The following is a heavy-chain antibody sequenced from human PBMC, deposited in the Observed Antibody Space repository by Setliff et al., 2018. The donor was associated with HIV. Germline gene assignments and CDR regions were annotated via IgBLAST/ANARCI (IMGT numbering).Heavy chain of an antibody. Sequence: SETLSLTCTVSGGSMSGYFWTWIRQPAGKGLEWIGRILPSGATNYNPSLKIRLTMSVGTSNNQFSLKLSSVTAADTAVYYCAGQTATGSSATFDCWGQGTLVTVSS. D-gene: IGHD2-21*02. V-gene: IGHV4-4*07. CDR1: GGSMSGYF. CDR3: AGQTATGSSATFDC. CDR2: ILPSGAT. J-gene: IGHJ4*02.